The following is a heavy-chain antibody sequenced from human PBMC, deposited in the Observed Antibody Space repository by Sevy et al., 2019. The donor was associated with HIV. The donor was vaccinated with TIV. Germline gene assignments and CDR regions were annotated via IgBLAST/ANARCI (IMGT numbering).Heavy chain of an antibody. V-gene: IGHV3-48*03. CDR1: GFTFSSYE. CDR3: ARSANHYDPGYYYYYIDV. CDR2: ISSSGSTI. Sequence: GGSLRLSCAASGFTFSSYEMNWVRQAPGKGLEWVSYISSSGSTIYYADSVKGRFTISRDNAKNSLYLQMNSLRAEDKAAYYCARSANHYDPGYYYYYIDVWGKGTTVTVSS. J-gene: IGHJ6*03. D-gene: IGHD3-3*01.